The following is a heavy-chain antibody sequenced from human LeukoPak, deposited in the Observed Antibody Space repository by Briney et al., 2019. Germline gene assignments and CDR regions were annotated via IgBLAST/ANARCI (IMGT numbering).Heavy chain of an antibody. J-gene: IGHJ4*02. V-gene: IGHV4-34*01. CDR2: INHSGST. Sequence: KPSETLSLTCAVYGGSFSGYYWGWIRQPPGKGLEWIGEINHSGSTNYNPSLKRRVTISGDTSQNQFSLKLSSVTAAATAVYYCARGSGPSDYWGQGTLVTVSS. CDR3: ARGSGPSDY. D-gene: IGHD3-10*01. CDR1: GGSFSGYY.